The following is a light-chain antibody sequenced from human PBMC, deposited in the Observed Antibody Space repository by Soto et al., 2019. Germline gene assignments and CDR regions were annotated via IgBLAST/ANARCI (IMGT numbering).Light chain of an antibody. CDR3: QQYNSYS. Sequence: EIVLTQSPGTLSLSPGERATLSCRASQSVSSSYLAWYQQKPGQAPRLLIYGASSRATGIPDRFSGSGSGTEFTLTISGLQPDDLATYYCQQYNSYSLGQGTKVDIK. CDR1: QSVSSSY. J-gene: IGKJ1*01. V-gene: IGKV3-20*01. CDR2: GAS.